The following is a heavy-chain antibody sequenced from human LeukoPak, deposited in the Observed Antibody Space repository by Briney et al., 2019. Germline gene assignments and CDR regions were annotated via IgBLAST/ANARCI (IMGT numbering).Heavy chain of an antibody. D-gene: IGHD1-26*01. CDR3: VTADEGWAY. V-gene: IGHV3-13*01. Sequence: GGTLSPSSAASRFTFSFSDMHWVRHATGKSLEWVLGICSGGATFYAGSVRGRFTISGENPKNFLYLQMNSLKAAHTAMYLCVTADEGWAYWGQGALVTVSP. J-gene: IGHJ4*02. CDR2: ICSGGAT. CDR1: RFTFSFSD.